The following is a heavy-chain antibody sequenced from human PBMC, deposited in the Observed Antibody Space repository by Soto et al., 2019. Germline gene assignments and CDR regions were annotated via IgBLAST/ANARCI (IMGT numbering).Heavy chain of an antibody. D-gene: IGHD4-17*01. CDR2: ISYDGSNK. V-gene: IGHV3-30-3*01. J-gene: IGHJ4*02. CDR3: ARDPELYGDFIWYYFDY. Sequence: PGGSLRLSCAASGFTFSSYAMHWVRQAPGKGLEWVAVISYDGSNKYYADSVKGRFTISRDNSKNTLYLQMNSLRAEDTAVYYCARDPELYGDFIWYYFDYWGQGTLVTVSS. CDR1: GFTFSSYA.